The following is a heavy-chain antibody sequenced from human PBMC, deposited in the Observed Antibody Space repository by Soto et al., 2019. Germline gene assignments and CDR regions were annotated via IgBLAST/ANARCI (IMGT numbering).Heavy chain of an antibody. J-gene: IGHJ6*02. CDR3: AKPLDIVVVPAAMSSDYYYGMDV. V-gene: IGHV3-23*01. D-gene: IGHD2-2*01. CDR2: ISGSGGST. CDR1: GFTFSSYA. Sequence: GGSLRLSCAASGFTFSSYAMSWVRQAPGKGLEWVSAISGSGGSTYYADSVKGRFTISRDNSKNTLYLQMNSLRAEDTAVYYCAKPLDIVVVPAAMSSDYYYGMDVWGQGTTVTVSS.